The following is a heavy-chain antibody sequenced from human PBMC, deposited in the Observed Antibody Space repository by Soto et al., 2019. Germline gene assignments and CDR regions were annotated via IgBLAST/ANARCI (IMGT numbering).Heavy chain of an antibody. CDR3: ARGCFKYYDILTRNWFDP. CDR2: INHSGST. V-gene: IGHV4-34*01. CDR1: GGSFSGYY. J-gene: IGHJ5*02. D-gene: IGHD3-9*01. Sequence: LSLTCAVYGGSFSGYYWSWIRQPPGKGLEWIGEINHSGSTNYNPSLKSRVTISVDTSKNQFSLKLSSVTAADTAVYYCARGCFKYYDILTRNWFDPWGQGTLVTVSS.